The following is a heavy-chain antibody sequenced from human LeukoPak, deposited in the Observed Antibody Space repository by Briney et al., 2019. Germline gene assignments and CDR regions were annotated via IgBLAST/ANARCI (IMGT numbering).Heavy chain of an antibody. J-gene: IGHJ4*02. Sequence: SETLSLTCTVSGVSISSYYWSWIRQPPGKGLEWVGYIYYSGRTKYTLSLKSRVTISVDTSKNQFSLKLSSVTAADTAVYYCAGASYDSSGVHWGQGTLVTVSS. D-gene: IGHD3-22*01. CDR1: GVSISSYY. CDR2: IYYSGRT. V-gene: IGHV4-59*01. CDR3: AGASYDSSGVH.